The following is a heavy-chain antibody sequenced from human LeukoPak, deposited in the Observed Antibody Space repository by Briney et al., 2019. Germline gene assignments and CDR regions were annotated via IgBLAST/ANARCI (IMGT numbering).Heavy chain of an antibody. CDR3: ATHGYYASGSHDY. Sequence: PGGSLRLSCAASGFTFSSYSMNWVRQAPGKGLEWVGRIKSRTHGGTTDYAAPVKGSFTISRDDSKNTLYLQMNSLKTEDTAVYYCATHGYYASGSHDYWGQGTLVTVSS. J-gene: IGHJ4*02. CDR1: GFTFSSYS. CDR2: IKSRTHGGTT. D-gene: IGHD3-10*01. V-gene: IGHV3-15*01.